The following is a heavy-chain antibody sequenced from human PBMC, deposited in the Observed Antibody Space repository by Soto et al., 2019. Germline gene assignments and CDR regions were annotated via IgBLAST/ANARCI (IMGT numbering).Heavy chain of an antibody. CDR3: AGRIGFRTLHVFDN. V-gene: IGHV2-5*02. CDR2: IYWDDDN. J-gene: IGHJ4*02. D-gene: IGHD3-10*01. Sequence: SGPTLVNPTQTLTLTCTLSGFSLSTSGVGVAWIRQPPVKALEWLALIYWDDDNRYSPSLQSRLTITKDTSKNQVVLTMPNMDPVDTATYYCAGRIGFRTLHVFDNWGQGTLVTVSS. CDR1: GFSLSTSGVG.